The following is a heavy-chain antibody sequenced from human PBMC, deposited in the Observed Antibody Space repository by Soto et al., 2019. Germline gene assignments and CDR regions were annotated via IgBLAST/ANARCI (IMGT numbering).Heavy chain of an antibody. Sequence: PETLRVTWAVYGGSFSGYYWSGFRQPPGKGLEWIGEINHSGSTNYNPSLTSRVTISVDTSKNQFSLKLSSVTAADTAVYYCARGIFGVVMMTSYYYYRMDVWGQGTTGT. CDR3: ARGIFGVVMMTSYYYYRMDV. D-gene: IGHD3-3*01. CDR2: INHSGST. V-gene: IGHV4-34*01. J-gene: IGHJ6*02. CDR1: GGSFSGYY.